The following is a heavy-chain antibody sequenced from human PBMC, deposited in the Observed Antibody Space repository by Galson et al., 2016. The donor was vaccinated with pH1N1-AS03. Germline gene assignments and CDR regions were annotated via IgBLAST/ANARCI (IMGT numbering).Heavy chain of an antibody. V-gene: IGHV3-11*06. D-gene: IGHD3-9*01. J-gene: IGHJ4*02. CDR2: INRDSRLR. Sequence: SLRLSCAASGFTFGDYFMTWIRLAPGKGLEWVSYINRDSRLRNHADSVKGRFTISRDNARNSSYLQMNTLRVEDTALYYCARVGHFGWDIDHWGQGTLVTVPS. CDR3: ARVGHFGWDIDH. CDR1: GFTFGDYF.